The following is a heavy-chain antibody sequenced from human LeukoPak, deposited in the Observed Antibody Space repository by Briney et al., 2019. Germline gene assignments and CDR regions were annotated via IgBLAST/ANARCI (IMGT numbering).Heavy chain of an antibody. CDR2: IPYDESNK. V-gene: IGHV3-30*02. D-gene: IGHD5-24*01. J-gene: IGHJ4*02. CDR1: GFTFSAYG. CDR3: AKDDAWLQYND. Sequence: GGSLRLSCGASGFTFSAYGMHWVRQAPGKGLEWVTFIPYDESNKYYADSVKGRFTISRDNSKNTLYLQMNSLRDEDTAVYYCAKDDAWLQYNDWGQGTLVTVSS.